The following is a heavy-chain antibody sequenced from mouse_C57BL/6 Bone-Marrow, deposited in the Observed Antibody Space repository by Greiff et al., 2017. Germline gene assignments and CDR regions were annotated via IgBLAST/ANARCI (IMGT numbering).Heavy chain of an antibody. J-gene: IGHJ1*03. V-gene: IGHV5-16*01. CDR2: INYDGSST. CDR3: AREYYGWYFDV. D-gene: IGHD1-1*01. CDR1: GFTFSDYY. Sequence: EVQRVESEGGLVQPGSSMKLSCTASGFTFSDYYMAWVRQVPEKGLEWVANINYDGSSTYYLDSLKSRFIISRDNAKNILYLQMSSLKSEDTATYYCAREYYGWYFDVWGTGTTVTVSS.